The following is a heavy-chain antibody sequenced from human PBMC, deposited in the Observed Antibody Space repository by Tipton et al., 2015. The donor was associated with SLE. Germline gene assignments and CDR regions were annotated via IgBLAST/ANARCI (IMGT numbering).Heavy chain of an antibody. J-gene: IGHJ4*02. CDR1: GGSFSGYY. D-gene: IGHD1-26*01. Sequence: TLSLTCAVYGGSFSGYYWSWIRQPPGKGLEWIGEINHSGSTNYNPSLKSRVTISVDTSKNQFSLKLSSVTAADTAVYYCARAPLGSVPLDYWCQGTLVTVSS. CDR3: ARAPLGSVPLDY. CDR2: INHSGST. V-gene: IGHV4-34*01.